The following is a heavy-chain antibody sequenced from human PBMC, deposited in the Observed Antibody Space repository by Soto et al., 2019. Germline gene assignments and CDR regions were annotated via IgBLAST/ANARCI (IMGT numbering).Heavy chain of an antibody. V-gene: IGHV4-34*01. Sequence: SETLSLTCAVYGGSFSGYYWSWIRQPPGKGLEWIGEINHSGSTNYNPSLKSRVTISVDTSKNQFSLKLSSVTAADTAVYYCARATIFGVVMKGGYYYYYGMDVWGQGTTVIVSS. D-gene: IGHD3-3*01. CDR3: ARATIFGVVMKGGYYYYYGMDV. CDR2: INHSGST. CDR1: GGSFSGYY. J-gene: IGHJ6*02.